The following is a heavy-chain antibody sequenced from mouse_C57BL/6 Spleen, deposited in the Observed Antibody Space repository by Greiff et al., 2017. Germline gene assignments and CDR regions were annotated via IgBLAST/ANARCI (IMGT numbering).Heavy chain of an antibody. CDR3: ARGTTTVVDAMDY. Sequence: QVQLQQPGAELVRPGSSVKLSCKASGYTFTSYWMHWVKQRPIQGLEWIGNIDPSDSETHYNQKFKDKATLTVDKSSSTAYMQLSSLTSEASAVYYWARGTTTVVDAMDYWGQGTSVTVSS. CDR1: GYTFTSYW. V-gene: IGHV1-52*01. CDR2: IDPSDSET. D-gene: IGHD1-1*01. J-gene: IGHJ4*01.